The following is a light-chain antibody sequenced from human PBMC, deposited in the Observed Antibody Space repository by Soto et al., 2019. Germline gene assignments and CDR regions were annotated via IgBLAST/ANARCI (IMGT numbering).Light chain of an antibody. Sequence: EIVLTQSPAILSLSPGERATLSCRASQSVYTYLAWYQQKPGQAPRLLIYDASKRATGIPARFSGSGSGTDFTLTISSLEPEDFVVYYCQQRTNWPPTWTFGQGTKVEIK. CDR3: QQRTNWPPTWT. V-gene: IGKV3-11*01. CDR2: DAS. J-gene: IGKJ1*01. CDR1: QSVYTY.